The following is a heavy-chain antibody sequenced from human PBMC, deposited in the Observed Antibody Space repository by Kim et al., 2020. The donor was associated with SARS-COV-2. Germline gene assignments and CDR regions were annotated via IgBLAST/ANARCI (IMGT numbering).Heavy chain of an antibody. V-gene: IGHV4-30-4*01. D-gene: IGHD3-3*01. CDR2: IYYSGST. CDR3: ARVVRITIFGVVNHFDY. Sequence: SETLSLTCTVSGGSISSGDYYWSWIRQPPGKGLEWIGYIYYSGSTYYNPSLKSRVTISVDTSKNQFSLKLSSVTAADTAVYYYARVVRITIFGVVNHFDYWGQGTLVTVSS. J-gene: IGHJ4*02. CDR1: GGSISSGDYY.